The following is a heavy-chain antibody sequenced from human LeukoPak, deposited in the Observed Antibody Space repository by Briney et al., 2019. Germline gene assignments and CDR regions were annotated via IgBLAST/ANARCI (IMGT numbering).Heavy chain of an antibody. CDR2: IQYDRSNK. Sequence: GGSLRLSCAASGFTFSNYDIHWVRQAPGKGLEWVAFIQYDRSNKNYADSVKGRFTISRENSKNTLYLQMNSLRPEDTAIYYCAKDSTDGYNWVDFFDYWGQGTLVTVSS. J-gene: IGHJ4*02. CDR1: GFTFSNYD. V-gene: IGHV3-30*02. CDR3: AKDSTDGYNWVDFFDY. D-gene: IGHD5-24*01.